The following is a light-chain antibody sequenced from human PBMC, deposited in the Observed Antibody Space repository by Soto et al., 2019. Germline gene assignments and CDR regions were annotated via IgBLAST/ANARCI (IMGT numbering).Light chain of an antibody. CDR2: AAS. Sequence: EIVLTQSPGTLSLSPGERATLSCRASQSVSSSYLAWYQQKPGQAPRLLIYAASSRATGIPDRFSGGGSGTDFTLTITRLEPEDFAVYYCQQYGSSSWTFGQGTKVDIK. J-gene: IGKJ1*01. V-gene: IGKV3-20*01. CDR1: QSVSSSY. CDR3: QQYGSSSWT.